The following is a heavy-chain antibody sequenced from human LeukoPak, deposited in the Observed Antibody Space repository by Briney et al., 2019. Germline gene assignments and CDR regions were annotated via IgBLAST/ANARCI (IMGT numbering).Heavy chain of an antibody. CDR1: GGSISSYY. J-gene: IGHJ4*02. V-gene: IGHV4-39*07. Sequence: SETLSLTCTVSGGSISSYYWGWIRQPPGKGLEWIGSIYYSGSTYYNPSLKSRVTISVDTSKNQFSLKLSSVTAADTAVYYCARDLEQLATGYWGQGTLVTVSS. CDR2: IYYSGST. CDR3: ARDLEQLATGY. D-gene: IGHD6-6*01.